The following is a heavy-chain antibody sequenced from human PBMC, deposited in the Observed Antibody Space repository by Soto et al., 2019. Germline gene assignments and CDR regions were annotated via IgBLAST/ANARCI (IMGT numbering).Heavy chain of an antibody. CDR1: GGTFSSYA. CDR2: IIPIFGTA. CDR3: AGSLDDISGYYVSSDY. Sequence: QVQLVQSGAEVKKPGSSVKVSCKASGGTFSSYAISWVRQAPGQGLEWMGGIIPIFGTANYAQKFQGRVTITADESTSTAYMELSSLRSEETAVYYCAGSLDDISGYYVSSDYWGQGTLVTVSS. D-gene: IGHD3-22*01. J-gene: IGHJ4*02. V-gene: IGHV1-69*01.